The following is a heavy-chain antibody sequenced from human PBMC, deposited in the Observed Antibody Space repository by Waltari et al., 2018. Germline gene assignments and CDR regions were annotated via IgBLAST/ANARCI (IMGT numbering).Heavy chain of an antibody. Sequence: QLVQSGPELKRPGASVKVSCKASGYTFTMPGISWGRQAPGPGLEWMGWISAHNGNTKYSESLQDRLTMTIDTSTSTAYMELRGLRSDDTAVYYCAREFVEVGTTNFDYWGQGTLVTVSS. CDR3: AREFVEVGTTNFDY. CDR2: ISAHNGNT. V-gene: IGHV1-18*04. CDR1: GYTFTMPG. D-gene: IGHD2-15*01. J-gene: IGHJ4*02.